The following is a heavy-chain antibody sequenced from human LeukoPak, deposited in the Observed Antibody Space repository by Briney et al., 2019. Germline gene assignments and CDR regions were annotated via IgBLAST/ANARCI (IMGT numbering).Heavy chain of an antibody. D-gene: IGHD6-6*01. CDR2: INSDGSST. CDR1: GFTFSSSL. CDR3: ARSLEYSSTDFDY. Sequence: GGSLRLSCAASGFTFSSSLMPWVRHAPGKGLWWVSRINSDGSSTSYADSVKGRFTISRDNAKNSLYLQMNSLRAEDTAVYYCARSLEYSSTDFDYWGQGTLVTVSS. V-gene: IGHV3-74*01. J-gene: IGHJ4*02.